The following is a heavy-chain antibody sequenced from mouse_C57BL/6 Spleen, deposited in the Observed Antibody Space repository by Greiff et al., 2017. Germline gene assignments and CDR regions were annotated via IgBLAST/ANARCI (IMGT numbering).Heavy chain of an antibody. D-gene: IGHD3-2*02. CDR3: ARRAAQATEFAY. V-gene: IGHV5-17*01. CDR1: GFTFSDYG. Sequence: EVQLQQSGGGLVKPGGSLKLSCAASGFTFSDYGMHWVRQAPEKGLEWVAYISSGSSTIYYADTVKGRFTISRDNAKNTLVLQMTSLRSEDTAMYYCARRAAQATEFAYWGQGTLVTVSA. CDR2: ISSGSSTI. J-gene: IGHJ3*01.